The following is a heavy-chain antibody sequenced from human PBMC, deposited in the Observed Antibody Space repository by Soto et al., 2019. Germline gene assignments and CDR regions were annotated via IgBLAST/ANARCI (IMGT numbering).Heavy chain of an antibody. J-gene: IGHJ5*02. Sequence: EVQLLESGGGLIQPGGSLRLSCAASGLTFSSYAMSWVRQAPGKGLEWVSAISGSGGSTYYADSVKGRFTISRDKSKNTLYLQMNSVRAEDTAVYYCAKAQLYIRGVIHNWFDPWGQGTLVTVSS. CDR3: AKAQLYIRGVIHNWFDP. CDR1: GLTFSSYA. D-gene: IGHD3-10*02. V-gene: IGHV3-23*01. CDR2: ISGSGGST.